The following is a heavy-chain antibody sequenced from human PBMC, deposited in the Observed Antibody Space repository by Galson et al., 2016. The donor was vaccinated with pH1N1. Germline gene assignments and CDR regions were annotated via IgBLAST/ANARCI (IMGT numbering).Heavy chain of an antibody. CDR3: ASDSKGYYGSGTSIQDHFYYGMDV. CDR2: IIPIFGTT. Sequence: SVKVSCKASGSTFSNYVISWVRQAPGQGLEWMGGIIPIFGTTDYAQKFQGRVTITADKTTSTGYMELTSLRSEDTAVHFCASDSKGYYGSGTSIQDHFYYGMDVWGQGTTVTVSS. CDR1: GSTFSNYV. J-gene: IGHJ6*02. D-gene: IGHD3-10*01. V-gene: IGHV1-69*06.